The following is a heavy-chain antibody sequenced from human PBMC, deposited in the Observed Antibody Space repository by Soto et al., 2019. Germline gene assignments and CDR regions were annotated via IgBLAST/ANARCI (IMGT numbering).Heavy chain of an antibody. J-gene: IGHJ4*02. D-gene: IGHD2-21*02. V-gene: IGHV4-31*03. CDR3: ARVFCGGNCYPNY. Sequence: QVQLQESGPGLVKPSQTLSLTCTVSGGSISSGGYYWSWIRQHPGKGLEWIGYIYYSGSTYYNPYLKSRVTISLDTSKNQFSLKLSSVNAADTAVYYCARVFCGGNCYPNYWGQGTLVTVSS. CDR2: IYYSGST. CDR1: GGSISSGGYY.